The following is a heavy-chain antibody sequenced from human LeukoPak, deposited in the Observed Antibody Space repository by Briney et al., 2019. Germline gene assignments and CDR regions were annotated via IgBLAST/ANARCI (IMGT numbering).Heavy chain of an antibody. J-gene: IGHJ4*02. D-gene: IGHD2-15*01. V-gene: IGHV5-51*01. Sequence: HGESLKISCKGSGYSFTSYWIGWVRQMPGKGLEWMGIIYPGDSDTRYSPSFQGQVTISADKSISTAYLQWSSLKASDTAMYCCARHTAVAATLGGLDYWGQGTLVTVSS. CDR2: IYPGDSDT. CDR3: ARHTAVAATLGGLDY. CDR1: GYSFTSYW.